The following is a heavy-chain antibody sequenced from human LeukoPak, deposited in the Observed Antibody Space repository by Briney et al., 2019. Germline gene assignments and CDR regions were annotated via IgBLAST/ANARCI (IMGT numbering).Heavy chain of an antibody. Sequence: SETLSLTCTVSGDSISSGDYYWGWIRQHPGKGLEWIGYIFYIGSTNYNPALKSRVTISVDTSKNQFSLKLSSVTAADTAVYYCARGMYSSASNWFDPWGQGTLVTVSS. J-gene: IGHJ5*02. CDR2: IFYIGST. D-gene: IGHD6-6*01. V-gene: IGHV4-31*03. CDR1: GDSISSGDYY. CDR3: ARGMYSSASNWFDP.